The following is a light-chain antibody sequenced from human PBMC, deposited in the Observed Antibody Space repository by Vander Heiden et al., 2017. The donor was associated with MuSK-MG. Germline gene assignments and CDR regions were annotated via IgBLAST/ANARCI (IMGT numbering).Light chain of an antibody. CDR3: QQDDSSPYT. CDR2: WAS. V-gene: IGKV4-1*01. J-gene: IGKJ2*01. CDR1: QRVLYNSDNKNY. Sequence: DIVMTQSPDSLAVSSGQRATINCTSSQRVLYNSDNKNYLIWYQQNPGQPPKVLIYWASTRESGVPDRFSGSGSGTDFTLTISSLQAEDVAVYYCQQDDSSPYTFGQGTKMEIK.